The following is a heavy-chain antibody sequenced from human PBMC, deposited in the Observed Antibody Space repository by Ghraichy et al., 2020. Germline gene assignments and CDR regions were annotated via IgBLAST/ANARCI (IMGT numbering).Heavy chain of an antibody. Sequence: GESLNISCAASGFTFSRYSMNWVRQAPGKGLEWVSCISSSGNYVYYADSVKGRFTISRANAKNSLYLQMNSLRDEDTAGYYCARDHGVVTATPSAFQPWGPGTLVTVSS. J-gene: IGHJ1*01. CDR3: ARDHGVVTATPSAFQP. V-gene: IGHV3-21*01. D-gene: IGHD2-21*02. CDR1: GFTFSRYS. CDR2: ISSSGNYV.